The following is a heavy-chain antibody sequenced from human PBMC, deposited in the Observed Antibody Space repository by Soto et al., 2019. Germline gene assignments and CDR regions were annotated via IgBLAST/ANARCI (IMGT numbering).Heavy chain of an antibody. D-gene: IGHD2-15*01. CDR1: GYTFTGYY. Sequence: GASVKVSCKASGYTFTGYYMHWVRQAPGQGLEWMGWINPNSGGTNYAQKFQGRVTMTRDTSISTAYMELSRLRSDDTAVYYCARDDPSVIRYGGNPDYWGQGTLVTVSS. CDR3: ARDDPSVIRYGGNPDY. J-gene: IGHJ4*02. CDR2: INPNSGGT. V-gene: IGHV1-2*02.